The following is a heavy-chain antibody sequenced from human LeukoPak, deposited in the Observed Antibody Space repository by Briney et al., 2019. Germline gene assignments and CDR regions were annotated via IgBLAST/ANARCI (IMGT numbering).Heavy chain of an antibody. Sequence: GESLKISCKGSGYSFTSYWIGWVRQMPGKGLEWMGIIYPGDSDTRYSPSFQGQVTISADKSISTAYLQWSSLKASDTAMYYCARGRYYGSGSYLKYGMDVWGKGTTVTASS. CDR3: ARGRYYGSGSYLKYGMDV. V-gene: IGHV5-51*01. CDR1: GYSFTSYW. J-gene: IGHJ6*04. D-gene: IGHD3-10*01. CDR2: IYPGDSDT.